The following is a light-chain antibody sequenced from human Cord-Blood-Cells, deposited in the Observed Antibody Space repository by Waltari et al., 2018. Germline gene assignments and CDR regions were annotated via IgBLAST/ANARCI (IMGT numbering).Light chain of an antibody. CDR2: SNN. CDR1: SSNIGSNT. CDR3: AAWDDSLNGLWV. V-gene: IGLV1-44*01. Sequence: QSVLTQPPSASGTPGQRVTISCSGSSSNIGSNTVNWYQHLPGTAPKPLIYSNNQRPSGVPDRFSGSKSGTSASLAISGLQSEDEADYYCAAWDDSLNGLWVFGGGTKLTVL. J-gene: IGLJ3*02.